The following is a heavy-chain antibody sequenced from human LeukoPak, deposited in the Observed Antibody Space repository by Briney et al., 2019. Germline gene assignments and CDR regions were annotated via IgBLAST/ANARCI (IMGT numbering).Heavy chain of an antibody. D-gene: IGHD5-18*01. V-gene: IGHV1-2*06. CDR2: INPNSGGT. Sequence: ASVKVSCKASGYTFTGYYMHWVRQAPGQGLEWMGRINPNSGGTNYAQKFQGRVTMTGDTSISTAYMELSRLRPDDTAVYYCARGYSYGLGTFDYWGQGTLVTVSS. CDR1: GYTFTGYY. J-gene: IGHJ4*02. CDR3: ARGYSYGLGTFDY.